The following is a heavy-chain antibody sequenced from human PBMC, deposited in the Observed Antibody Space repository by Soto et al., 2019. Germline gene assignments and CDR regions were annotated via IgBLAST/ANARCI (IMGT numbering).Heavy chain of an antibody. V-gene: IGHV3-64*01. D-gene: IGHD1-7*01. CDR2: ISSNGGTT. CDR1: GFTFSSYD. CDR3: VSRVSGNYDY. J-gene: IGHJ4*02. Sequence: EVQLAESGGGMVQPGGSLRLSCVASGFTFSSYDMHWVRQSTGKGLEYVSSISSNGGTTYYGNSVKGRFTISRDNPQNTLYLQMGSLRAADMAVYYCVSRVSGNYDYWGQGTLVTVSS.